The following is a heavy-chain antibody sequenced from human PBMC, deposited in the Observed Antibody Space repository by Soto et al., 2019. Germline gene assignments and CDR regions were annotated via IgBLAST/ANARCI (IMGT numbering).Heavy chain of an antibody. CDR3: AKYYYGSGGYFDY. Sequence: GGSLRLSCAASGFTFSSYAMSWVRQAPGKGLEWVSAISGSGDSTFYADSVKGRFTISRDNSKNTLYLQMNSLSAEDTAVYYCAKYYYGSGGYFDYWGQGTLVTVSS. CDR1: GFTFSSYA. J-gene: IGHJ4*02. V-gene: IGHV3-23*01. D-gene: IGHD3-10*01. CDR2: ISGSGDST.